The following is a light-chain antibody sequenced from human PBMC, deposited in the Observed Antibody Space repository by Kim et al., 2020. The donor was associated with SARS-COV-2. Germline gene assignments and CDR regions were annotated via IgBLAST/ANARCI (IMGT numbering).Light chain of an antibody. Sequence: DIQMTQSPSSLSASVGDRVTITCQASQDISNYLNWYQQKPGKAPKLLIYDASNLETGVPSRFSGSGSGTDFTFTISSLQPEDIATYYCQQYDNLPPMCTFGQGTKLEI. CDR2: DAS. J-gene: IGKJ2*02. CDR1: QDISNY. V-gene: IGKV1-33*01. CDR3: QQYDNLPPMCT.